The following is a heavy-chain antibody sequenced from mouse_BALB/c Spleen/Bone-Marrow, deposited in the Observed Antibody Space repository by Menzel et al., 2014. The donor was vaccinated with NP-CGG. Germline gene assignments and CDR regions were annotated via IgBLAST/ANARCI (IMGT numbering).Heavy chain of an antibody. D-gene: IGHD4-1*01. V-gene: IGHV7-1*02. CDR3: AGDAGRGNFDY. J-gene: IGHJ2*01. Sequence: EVKVVESGGGLVQPGGSLKLSCATSGFTFSDLYMEWVRQPPGKRLEWIAASRNRRNDYTTEYSASVKGRFIVSRDTSQSILFLQMNALRAEATAIYYCAGDAGRGNFDYWGQGTTLTVSS. CDR2: SRNRRNDYTT. CDR1: GFTFSDLY.